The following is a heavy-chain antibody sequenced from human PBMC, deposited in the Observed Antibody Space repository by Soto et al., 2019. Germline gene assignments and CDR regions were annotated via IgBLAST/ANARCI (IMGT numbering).Heavy chain of an antibody. CDR3: ARVGRGYYYYYGMDV. D-gene: IGHD3-10*01. J-gene: IGHJ6*02. V-gene: IGHV4-31*03. Sequence: SETLSLTCTVSGGSISSGVYYWSWIRQHPGKGLEWIGYIYYSGSTYYNPSLKSRVTISVDTSKNQFSLKLSSVTAADTAVYYCARVGRGYYYYYGMDVWGQGTTVTVSS. CDR1: GGSISSGVYY. CDR2: IYYSGST.